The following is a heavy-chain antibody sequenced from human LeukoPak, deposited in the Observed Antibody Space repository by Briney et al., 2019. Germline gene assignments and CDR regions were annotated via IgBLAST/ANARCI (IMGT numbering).Heavy chain of an antibody. Sequence: GGSLRLSCAASGFTFSSYDMHWVRHATGKGLEWVSAIGTAGDTYYPGSVKGRFTISRENAKNSLYLQMNSLRAGDTAVYYCARGASTSTMTGYYYGMDVWGQGTTVTVSS. CDR1: GFTFSSYD. CDR3: ARGASTSTMTGYYYGMDV. D-gene: IGHD3-22*01. V-gene: IGHV3-13*01. CDR2: IGTAGDT. J-gene: IGHJ6*02.